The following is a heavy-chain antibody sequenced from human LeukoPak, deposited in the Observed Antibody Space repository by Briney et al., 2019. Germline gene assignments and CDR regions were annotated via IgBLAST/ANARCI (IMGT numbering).Heavy chain of an antibody. CDR1: GFTFSSYA. D-gene: IGHD2-2*02. CDR2: ISGSGGST. CDR3: AKDPFLPPLGKPLLYASGY. J-gene: IGHJ4*02. Sequence: GGSLRLSCVASGFTFSSYAMSWVRQAPGKGLEWVSAISGSGGSTYYADSVKGRFTISRDNSKNTLYLQMNSLRAEDTAVYYCAKDPFLPPLGKPLLYASGYWGQGTLVTVSS. V-gene: IGHV3-23*01.